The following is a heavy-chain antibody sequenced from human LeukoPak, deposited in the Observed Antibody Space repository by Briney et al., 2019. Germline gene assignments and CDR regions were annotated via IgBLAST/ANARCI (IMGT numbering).Heavy chain of an antibody. D-gene: IGHD2-2*01. V-gene: IGHV3-23*01. J-gene: IGHJ6*02. Sequence: PGGSLRLSCAASGFTFSSYAMSWVRQAPGKGLEWVSAISGSGGSTYYADSVKGRFTISRDNSKNTLYLQMNSLRAEDTAVYYCAKDHPSSVPAAYDYYGMDVWGQGTTVTVSS. CDR3: AKDHPSSVPAAYDYYGMDV. CDR2: ISGSGGST. CDR1: GFTFSSYA.